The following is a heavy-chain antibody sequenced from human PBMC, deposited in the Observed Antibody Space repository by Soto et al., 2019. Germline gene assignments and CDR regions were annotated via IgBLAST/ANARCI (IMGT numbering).Heavy chain of an antibody. V-gene: IGHV1-2*02. CDR2: INPNSGGT. CDR3: ARGGSGSSWVRAPGGMDV. D-gene: IGHD6-13*01. CDR1: GYTFTGYY. J-gene: IGHJ6*02. Sequence: ASVKVSCKASGYTFTGYYMRWVRQAPGQGLEWMGWINPNSGGTNYAQKFQGRVTMTRDTSISTAYMELSRLRSDDTAVYYCARGGSGSSWVRAPGGMDVWGQGTTVTVSS.